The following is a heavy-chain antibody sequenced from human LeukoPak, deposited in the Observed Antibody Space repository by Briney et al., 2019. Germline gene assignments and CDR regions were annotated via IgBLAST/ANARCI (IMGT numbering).Heavy chain of an antibody. CDR3: AKGDNYGSGTYYFDH. CDR1: GFTFDDYA. Sequence: GRSLRLSCAASGFTFDDYAMHWVRQAPGEGREWVSGISWNSGSIESADSVKGRFSISRDNAKNSLYLQMNSLRAEDMALYYCAKGDNYGSGTYYFDHGGQGTLVTVSS. D-gene: IGHD3-10*01. CDR2: ISWNSGSI. J-gene: IGHJ4*02. V-gene: IGHV3-9*03.